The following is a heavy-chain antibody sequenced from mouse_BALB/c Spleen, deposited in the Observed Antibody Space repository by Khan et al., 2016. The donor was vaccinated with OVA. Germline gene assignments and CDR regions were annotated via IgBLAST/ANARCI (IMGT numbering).Heavy chain of an antibody. CDR1: GYSLTRYG. CDR3: ARSKYLAGY. J-gene: IGHJ2*01. V-gene: IGHV2-9*02. Sequence: QVQLKQSGPGLVAPSQSLSITCTVYGYSLTRYGVHWVRQPPGKGLEWLGLIWAGGGTNYNWALMSRLSISIDNSKSLVFLIMNSLQTDDTALDYCARSKYLAGYWGQGTTLTVAS. CDR2: IWAGGGT. D-gene: IGHD4-1*01.